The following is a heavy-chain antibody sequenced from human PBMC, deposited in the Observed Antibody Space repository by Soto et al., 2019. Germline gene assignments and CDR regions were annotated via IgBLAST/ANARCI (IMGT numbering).Heavy chain of an antibody. J-gene: IGHJ4*02. Sequence: QVQLVESGGGVVQPGRSLRLSCAASGFTFSSYAMHWVRQAPGKGLEWVAVISYDGSNKYYADSVKGRFTISRDNSKNXLYLQMNSLRAEDTAVYYCARDGTVDTAMVRPADYWGQGTLVTVSS. D-gene: IGHD5-18*01. CDR2: ISYDGSNK. CDR1: GFTFSSYA. V-gene: IGHV3-30-3*01. CDR3: ARDGTVDTAMVRPADY.